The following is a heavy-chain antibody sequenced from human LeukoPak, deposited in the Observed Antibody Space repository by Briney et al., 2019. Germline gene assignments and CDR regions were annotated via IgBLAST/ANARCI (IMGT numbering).Heavy chain of an antibody. D-gene: IGHD1-26*01. Sequence: SETLSLTCTVSGGSVSSSNDYWGWIRQPPGKGLEWIGSVYYTGSTYHNPSLKSRVTMSVDTSRNQFSLKLYSVTAADAAMYYCAREDSAISDNAFDIWGQGTLVTISS. CDR1: GGSVSSSNDY. CDR2: VYYTGST. V-gene: IGHV4-39*07. J-gene: IGHJ3*02. CDR3: AREDSAISDNAFDI.